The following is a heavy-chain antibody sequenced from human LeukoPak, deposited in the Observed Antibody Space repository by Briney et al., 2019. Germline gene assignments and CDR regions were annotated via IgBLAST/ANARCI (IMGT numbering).Heavy chain of an antibody. Sequence: GGSLRLSCAASGFTFTNFAMTWVRQAPGKGLEWVSGVTGGGGHTYYADSVKGRFTISRDNAKNSLSLQMNNLRIDDTAVYYCANHLACGSTTCPSFDHWGQGTLVTVSS. CDR2: VTGGGGHT. CDR3: ANHLACGSTTCPSFDH. CDR1: GFTFTNFA. D-gene: IGHD2-2*01. J-gene: IGHJ4*02. V-gene: IGHV3-23*01.